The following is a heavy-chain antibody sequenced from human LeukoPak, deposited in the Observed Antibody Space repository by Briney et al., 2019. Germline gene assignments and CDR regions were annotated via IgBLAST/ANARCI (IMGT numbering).Heavy chain of an antibody. CDR3: ARGYSYGYIYYYYGTDV. CDR1: GYTFTSYD. CDR2: MNPNSGNT. J-gene: IGHJ6*02. D-gene: IGHD5-18*01. V-gene: IGHV1-8*01. Sequence: ASVKVSCKASGYTFTSYDINWVRQATGQGLEWMGWMNPNSGNTGYAQKFQGRVTMTRNTSISTAYMELSSLRSEDTAVYYCARGYSYGYIYYYYGTDVWGQGTTVTVSS.